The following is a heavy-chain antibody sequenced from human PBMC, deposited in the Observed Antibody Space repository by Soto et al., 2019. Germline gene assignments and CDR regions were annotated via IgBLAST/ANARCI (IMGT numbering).Heavy chain of an antibody. CDR1: GFTFSSYA. CDR2: ISGSGGST. V-gene: IGHV3-23*01. CDR3: AKAEYYYGSGTIYYYYYGMDV. Sequence: GSLRLSCAASGFTFSSYAMSWVRQAPGKGLEWVSAISGSGGSTYYADSVKGRFTISRDNSKNTLYLQMNSLRAEDTAVYYCAKAEYYYGSGTIYYYYYGMDVWGQGTTVTVSS. J-gene: IGHJ6*02. D-gene: IGHD3-10*01.